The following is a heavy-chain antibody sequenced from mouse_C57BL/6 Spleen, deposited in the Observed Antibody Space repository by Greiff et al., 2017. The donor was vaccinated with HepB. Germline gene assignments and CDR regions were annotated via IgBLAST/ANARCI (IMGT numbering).Heavy chain of an antibody. V-gene: IGHV5-6*02. Sequence: DVKLVESGGDLVKPGGSLKLSCAASGFTFSSYGMSWVRQTPDKRLEWVATISSGGSYTYYPDSVKGRFTISRDNAKNTLYLQMSSLKSEDTAMYYCARPHGSSYSWYFDVWGTGTTVTVSS. CDR2: ISSGGSYT. J-gene: IGHJ1*03. D-gene: IGHD1-1*01. CDR1: GFTFSSYG. CDR3: ARPHGSSYSWYFDV.